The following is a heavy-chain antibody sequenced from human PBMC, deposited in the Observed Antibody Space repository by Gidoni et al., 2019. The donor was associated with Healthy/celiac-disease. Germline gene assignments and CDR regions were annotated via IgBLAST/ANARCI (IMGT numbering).Heavy chain of an antibody. D-gene: IGHD3-22*01. CDR2: IIPILGIA. CDR3: ARYHTYYYDSSGSDWFDP. Sequence: QVQLVQSGAEVKKPGSSVKVSCKASGGTFSSSAISWVRQAPGKGLEWMGRIIPILGIANYAQKFQSRVTITADKSTSTAYMERSSLRSEDTAVYYCARYHTYYYDSSGSDWFDPWGQGTLVTVSS. CDR1: GGTFSSSA. V-gene: IGHV1-69*04. J-gene: IGHJ5*02.